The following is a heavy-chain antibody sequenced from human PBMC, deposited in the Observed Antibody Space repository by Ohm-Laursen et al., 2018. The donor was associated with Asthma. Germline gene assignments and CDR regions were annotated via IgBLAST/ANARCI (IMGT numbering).Heavy chain of an antibody. CDR2: IIPIFGTA. Sequence: SVKVSCKASGGTFSSYAISWVRQAPGQGLEWMGGIIPIFGTANYAQKFQGRVTITADESTSTAYMELSSLRSEDTAVYFCASSCSSTSCYLFYYGMDVWGQGTTVTVSS. V-gene: IGHV1-69*13. J-gene: IGHJ6*02. CDR1: GGTFSSYA. CDR3: ASSCSSTSCYLFYYGMDV. D-gene: IGHD2-2*01.